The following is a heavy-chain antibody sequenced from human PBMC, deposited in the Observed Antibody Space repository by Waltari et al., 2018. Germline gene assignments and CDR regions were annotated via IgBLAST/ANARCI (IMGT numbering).Heavy chain of an antibody. J-gene: IGHJ4*02. V-gene: IGHV4-59*01. CDR3: ARGGWHYFDY. CDR2: IYHSGST. CDR1: GGSISSYY. Sequence: QVQLQESGPGLVKPSETLSLTCTVSGGSISSYYWSWIRQPPGKGLEWIGYIYHSGSTNYHPSLKSRVTISVDTSKNQFSLKLSSVTAADTAVYYCARGGWHYFDYWGQGTLVTVSS. D-gene: IGHD3-22*01.